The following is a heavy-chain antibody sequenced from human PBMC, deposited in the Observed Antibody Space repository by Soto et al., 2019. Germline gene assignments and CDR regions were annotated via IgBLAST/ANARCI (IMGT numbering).Heavy chain of an antibody. V-gene: IGHV3-23*01. CDR1: GFTFSNYA. CDR3: AIDRGRRWELHTAYHWFDP. D-gene: IGHD1-26*01. Sequence: EVQLLESGGGLVQPGGSLRLSCAASGFTFSNYAMSWVRQAPGTGLEWVSCISGPGGSTYYAESVKGRFTISRDNSKNTLFLQMHSLRAEDTAVYYCAIDRGRRWELHTAYHWFDPWGQGTLVTVAS. CDR2: ISGPGGST. J-gene: IGHJ5*02.